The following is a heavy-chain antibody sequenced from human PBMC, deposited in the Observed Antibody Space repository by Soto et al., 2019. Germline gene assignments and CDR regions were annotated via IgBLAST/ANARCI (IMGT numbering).Heavy chain of an antibody. D-gene: IGHD2-2*01. CDR1: GFTFISYG. CDR2: ISDTGSSH. CDR3: AKDRGGDCPDNSCYFGADK. V-gene: IGHV3-30*18. Sequence: GGSLRLSCVVSGFTFISYGMHWVRQAPGKGLECVAVISDTGSSHYYAASVEGRFTISRENSKNTLSLHMDRLRVEDTAVYYCAKDRGGDCPDNSCYFGADKWGQGTPVTVSS. J-gene: IGHJ4*02.